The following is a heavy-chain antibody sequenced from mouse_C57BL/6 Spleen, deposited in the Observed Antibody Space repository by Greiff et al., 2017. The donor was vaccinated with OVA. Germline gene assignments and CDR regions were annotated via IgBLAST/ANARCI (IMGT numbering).Heavy chain of an antibody. V-gene: IGHV1-19*01. CDR1: GYTFTDYY. D-gene: IGHD2-5*01. Sequence: EVQLQQSGPVLVKPGASVKMSCKASGYTFTDYYMNWVKQSHGKSLEWIGVINPYNGGTRYNQKFKGKATLTVDKSSSTAYMELNSLTSEDSAVYYGARCGDSNYVDAMDYWGQGTSVTVSS. CDR3: ARCGDSNYVDAMDY. J-gene: IGHJ4*01. CDR2: INPYNGGT.